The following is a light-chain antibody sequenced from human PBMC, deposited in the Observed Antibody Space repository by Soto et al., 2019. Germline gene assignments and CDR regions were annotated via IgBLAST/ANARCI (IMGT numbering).Light chain of an antibody. CDR2: DAS. Sequence: EVVLTQSPVTLSLSPGERATLSCRASQSFRGLLAWYQQKPGQAPRLLIYDASTRATDIPARFRGSGSGTEFTLTIDSLQSEDFAVYYCQQYNDWPPAFGGGTKVEIK. CDR1: QSFRGL. V-gene: IGKV3-15*01. J-gene: IGKJ4*01. CDR3: QQYNDWPPA.